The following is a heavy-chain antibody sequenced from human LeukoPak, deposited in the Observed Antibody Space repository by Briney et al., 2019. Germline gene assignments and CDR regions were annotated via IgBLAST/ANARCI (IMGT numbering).Heavy chain of an antibody. CDR3: ARMAWTMMGNWFDP. Sequence: NPSETLSLTCAVSGGSISSGGYSWSWIRQPPGKGLEWIGYIYHSGSTYYNPSLKSRVTISVDRSKNQFSLKLSSVTAADTAVYYCARMAWTMMGNWFDPWGQGTLVTVSS. CDR1: GGSISSGGYS. CDR2: IYHSGST. J-gene: IGHJ5*02. D-gene: IGHD3-22*01. V-gene: IGHV4-30-2*01.